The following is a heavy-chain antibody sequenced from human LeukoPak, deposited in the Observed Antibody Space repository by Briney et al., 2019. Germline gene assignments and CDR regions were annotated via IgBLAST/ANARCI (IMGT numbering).Heavy chain of an antibody. J-gene: IGHJ4*02. D-gene: IGHD6-19*01. CDR3: ARVRISSGPGGYYFDY. CDR1: GFTFSSYS. CDR2: IKEDGTEK. Sequence: GGSLRLSCAASGFTFSSYSMNWVRQAPGKGLEWVANIKEDGTEKYYVDSVKGRFTISRDNAKNSLYLQMNSLRAEDTAVYYCARVRISSGPGGYYFDYWGQGTLVTVSS. V-gene: IGHV3-7*01.